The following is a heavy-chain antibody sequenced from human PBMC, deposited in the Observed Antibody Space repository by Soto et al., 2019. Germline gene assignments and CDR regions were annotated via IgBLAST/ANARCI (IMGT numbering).Heavy chain of an antibody. J-gene: IGHJ6*03. CDR2: IYYSGST. D-gene: IGHD2-15*01. Sequence: SETLSLTCTVSGGSISSYYWSWIRQPPGKGLEWIGYIYYSGSTNYNPSLKSRVTISVDTSKNQFSLKLSSVTAADTAVYYCARIDSSGYCSGGSCSRVYYYMDVWGKGTTVTVSS. CDR1: GGSISSYY. CDR3: ARIDSSGYCSGGSCSRVYYYMDV. V-gene: IGHV4-59*01.